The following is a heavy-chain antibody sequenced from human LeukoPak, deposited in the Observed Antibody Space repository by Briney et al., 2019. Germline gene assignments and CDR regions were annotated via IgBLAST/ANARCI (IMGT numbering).Heavy chain of an antibody. J-gene: IGHJ4*02. Sequence: PGGSLRLSCTASGFTFGDYAMSWFRQAPGKGLEWVLFISSRSNYIYYADSVKGRFTISRDNAKNSLYLQMNSLRAEDTAVYYCARDPYCSTTSCYFDYWGQGTLVTVSS. CDR3: ARDPYCSTTSCYFDY. D-gene: IGHD2-2*01. V-gene: IGHV3-21*01. CDR2: ISSRSNYI. CDR1: GFTFGDYA.